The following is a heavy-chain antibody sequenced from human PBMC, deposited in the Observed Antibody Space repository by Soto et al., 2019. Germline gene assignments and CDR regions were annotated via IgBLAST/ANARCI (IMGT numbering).Heavy chain of an antibody. CDR2: IWYDGSNK. CDR3: ARDRRGQGPRPYGSFDY. J-gene: IGHJ4*02. CDR1: GFTFSSYG. Sequence: QVQLVESGGGVVQPGRSLRLSCAASGFTFSSYGMHWVRQAPGKGLEWVAVIWYDGSNKYYADSVKGQFTISRDNSKTTLYLQMNSLRAEDTAVYYCARDRRGQGPRPYGSFDYWGQGTLVTVSS. V-gene: IGHV3-33*01. D-gene: IGHD4-17*01.